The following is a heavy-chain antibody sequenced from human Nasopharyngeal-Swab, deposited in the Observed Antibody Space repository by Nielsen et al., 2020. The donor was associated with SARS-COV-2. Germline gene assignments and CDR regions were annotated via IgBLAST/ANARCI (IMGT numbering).Heavy chain of an antibody. J-gene: IGHJ4*02. CDR2: IKQDGSEK. D-gene: IGHD6-19*01. V-gene: IGHV3-7*05. CDR3: ARVGSSGWYSGGCFDY. Sequence: VGQMPGRGLEWVANIKQDGSEKYYVDSVKGRFTISRDNAKNSLYLQMNSLRAEDTAVYYCARVGSSGWYSGGCFDYWGQGTLVTVSS.